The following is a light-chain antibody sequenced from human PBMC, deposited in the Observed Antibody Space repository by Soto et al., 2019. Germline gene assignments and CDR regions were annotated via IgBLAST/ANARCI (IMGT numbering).Light chain of an antibody. Sequence: EIVLPQSPATLSLSPGERATLSCRASQSVSSYLAWYQQKPGQAPRLLIYDASKRATGIPARFSGSGSGTDFTLTISSLEPEDLAVYYCQQRSDWPSTFGGGTKVQIK. CDR1: QSVSSY. CDR2: DAS. J-gene: IGKJ4*01. V-gene: IGKV3-11*01. CDR3: QQRSDWPST.